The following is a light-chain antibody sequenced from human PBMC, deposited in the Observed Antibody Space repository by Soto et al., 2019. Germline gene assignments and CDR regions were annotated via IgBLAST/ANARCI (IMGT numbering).Light chain of an antibody. CDR1: QSFSGTY. V-gene: IGKV3-20*01. CDR3: QQYCRSRT. J-gene: IGKJ1*01. Sequence: EIVLTQSPGTLSLSPGERATLSCRASQSFSGTYLAWYQQKPGQAPRLLIYGASSRATGIPDRFSGSGSGTDFTLTISRLEPEDFAVYYCQQYCRSRTFGQGTKVEIK. CDR2: GAS.